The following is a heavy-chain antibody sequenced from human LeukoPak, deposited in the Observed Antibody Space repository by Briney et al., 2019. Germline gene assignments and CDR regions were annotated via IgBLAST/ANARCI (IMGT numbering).Heavy chain of an antibody. J-gene: IGHJ6*03. D-gene: IGHD4-11*01. CDR3: ARGATVTGYYYYYMDV. Sequence: ASVKVSCKASGYTFTSYGISWVRQAPGQGLEWMGIINPSGGGTSYAQNFQGRVTITRDTSTSTVYMELSSLRSEDTAVYYCARGATVTGYYYYYMDVWGKGTTVTVSS. V-gene: IGHV1-46*01. CDR2: INPSGGGT. CDR1: GYTFTSYG.